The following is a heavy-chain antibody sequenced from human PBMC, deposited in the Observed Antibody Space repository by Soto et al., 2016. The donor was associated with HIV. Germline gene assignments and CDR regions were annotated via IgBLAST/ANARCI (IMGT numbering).Heavy chain of an antibody. CDR2: INPSGGHT. Sequence: QVQLVQSGPEVKNPGASVNVSCKASGYIFTSYYLHWVRQAPGQGLEWMGMINPSGGHTLYAQKFQGRVTMTRDRSTSTVYMELSSLRSDDTAVYYCARVRIYLITMDRGQGMDVWGQGTTVTVSS. D-gene: IGHD3-10*01. J-gene: IGHJ6*02. CDR3: ARVRIYLITMDRGQGMDV. V-gene: IGHV1-46*03. CDR1: GYIFTSYY.